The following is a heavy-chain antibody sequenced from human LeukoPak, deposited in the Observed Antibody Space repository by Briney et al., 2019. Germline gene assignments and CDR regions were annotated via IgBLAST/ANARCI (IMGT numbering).Heavy chain of an antibody. Sequence: PGGSLRLSCAASGFTFSSYEMNWVRQAPGKGLEWVSYISSSGSTIYYADSVKGRLTISRDNAKNSLYLQMNSLRAEDTAVYYCARCGYYDSSGYYPLYFDYWGQGTLVTVSS. CDR2: ISSSGSTI. CDR3: ARCGYYDSSGYYPLYFDY. J-gene: IGHJ4*02. V-gene: IGHV3-48*03. D-gene: IGHD3-22*01. CDR1: GFTFSSYE.